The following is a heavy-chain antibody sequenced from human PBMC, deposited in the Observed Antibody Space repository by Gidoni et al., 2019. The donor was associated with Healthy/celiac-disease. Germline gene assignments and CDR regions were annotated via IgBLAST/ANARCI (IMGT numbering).Heavy chain of an antibody. CDR2: ISSSISYI. V-gene: IGHV3-21*01. Sequence: EVQLVESGGGRVKPGGSLRLSWAASGFTFSSESMNWVRPAPGKGLEWVSSISSSISYISYADSVQGRFTISRDNAKNSLYLQMNSLRAEDTAVYYCARGEGDYYDSSGYYFDYWGQGTLVTVSS. CDR3: ARGEGDYYDSSGYYFDY. D-gene: IGHD3-22*01. J-gene: IGHJ4*02. CDR1: GFTFSSES.